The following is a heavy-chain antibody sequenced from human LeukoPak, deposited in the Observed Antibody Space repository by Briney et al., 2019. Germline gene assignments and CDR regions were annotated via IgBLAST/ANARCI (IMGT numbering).Heavy chain of an antibody. CDR2: IYSGVST. D-gene: IGHD4-23*01. Sequence: GGSRRLSCAASGFTVSSNYISWVRQAPGKGLEWVSFIYSGVSTYYADSVRGRFTISRDNSKNTLYLQMNSLRAEDTAVYYCARDHTVVTPDGYYYYSYGMDVWGQGTTVTVSS. V-gene: IGHV3-66*01. CDR3: ARDHTVVTPDGYYYYSYGMDV. J-gene: IGHJ6*02. CDR1: GFTVSSNY.